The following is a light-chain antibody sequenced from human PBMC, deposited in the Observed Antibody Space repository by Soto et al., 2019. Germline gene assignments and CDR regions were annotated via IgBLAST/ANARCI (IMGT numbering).Light chain of an antibody. Sequence: SYELTQPPSLSVAPGQTARIPCGGNNIGSKTVHWYQQKPGQAPVLAVYDGSDRPSGIPERFSGSNSGNTATLTISRVEAGDEADYYCAAWDDTLSGHNYVFGTGTKLTVL. CDR3: AAWDDTLSGHNYV. J-gene: IGLJ1*01. V-gene: IGLV3-21*02. CDR2: DGS. CDR1: NIGSKT.